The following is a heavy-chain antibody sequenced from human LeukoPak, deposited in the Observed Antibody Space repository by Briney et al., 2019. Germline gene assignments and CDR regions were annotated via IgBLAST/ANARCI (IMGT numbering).Heavy chain of an antibody. J-gene: IGHJ3*01. CDR1: GFTFSDYA. V-gene: IGHV3-23*01. D-gene: IGHD3-10*01. CDR3: AVAGSGTFDL. CDR2: ISTNGDST. Sequence: GGSLRLSCTASGFTFSDYAMSWVRQAPGKGLEWVSTISTNGDSTYYADSVKGRFTISRDNSRNTLSLQMNSLRVEDTAVYYCAVAGSGTFDLWGQGTVVIVSS.